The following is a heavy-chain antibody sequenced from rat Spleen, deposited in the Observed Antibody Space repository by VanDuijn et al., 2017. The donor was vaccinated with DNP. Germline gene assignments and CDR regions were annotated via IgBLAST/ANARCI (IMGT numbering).Heavy chain of an antibody. D-gene: IGHD1-4*01. V-gene: IGHV5S23*01. J-gene: IGHJ4*01. CDR3: VRAPDLPGHGVMDV. Sequence: EVQLVESGGGLVQPGRSLKLSCSASGFTFSNYYMAWVRQAPTKGLEWVAYLNYDGGSTYYGDSVKGRFTISRDNAQSTLYLQVNKVGSEDTAIYYCVRAPDLPGHGVMDVWGQGTSVTVSA. CDR1: GFTFSNYY. CDR2: LNYDGGST.